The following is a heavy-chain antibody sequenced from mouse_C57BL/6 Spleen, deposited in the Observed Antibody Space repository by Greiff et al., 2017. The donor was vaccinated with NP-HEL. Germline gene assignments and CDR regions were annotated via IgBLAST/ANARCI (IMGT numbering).Heavy chain of an antibody. J-gene: IGHJ1*03. D-gene: IGHD2-2*01. CDR3: ARRGGYAWGYFDV. Sequence: VQLKESGPELVKPGASVKMSCKASGYTFTDYNMHWVKQSHGKSLEWIGYINPNNGGTSYNQKFKGKATLTVNKSSSTAYMELRSLTSEDSAVYYCARRGGYAWGYFDVWGTGTTVTVSS. CDR2: INPNNGGT. CDR1: GYTFTDYN. V-gene: IGHV1-22*01.